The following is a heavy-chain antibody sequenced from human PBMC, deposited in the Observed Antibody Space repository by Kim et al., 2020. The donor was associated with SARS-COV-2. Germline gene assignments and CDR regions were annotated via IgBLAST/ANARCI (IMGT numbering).Heavy chain of an antibody. CDR3: ARGVSGTTVVTLGLGYYYYYGMDV. J-gene: IGHJ6*02. D-gene: IGHD4-17*01. V-gene: IGHV4-34*01. Sequence: SETLSLTCAVYGGSLSGYYWSWIRQPPGKGLEWIGEINHSGSTNYNPSLKSRVTISVDTSKNQFSLKLSSVTAADTAVYYCARGVSGTTVVTLGLGYYYYYGMDVWGQGTTVTVSS. CDR2: INHSGST. CDR1: GGSLSGYY.